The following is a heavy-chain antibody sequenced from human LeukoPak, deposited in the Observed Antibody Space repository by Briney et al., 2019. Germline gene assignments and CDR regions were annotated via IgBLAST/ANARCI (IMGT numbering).Heavy chain of an antibody. Sequence: GRSLRLSCAASGFTFDDYAMHWVRQAPGKGLEWVSGISWNSGSIGYADSVKGRFTISRDNAKNSLYLQMNTLRDEDTAVYYCARDRAAPTWFFDLWGRGTLVSVSS. CDR1: GFTFDDYA. V-gene: IGHV3-9*01. D-gene: IGHD2-15*01. J-gene: IGHJ2*01. CDR2: ISWNSGSI. CDR3: ARDRAAPTWFFDL.